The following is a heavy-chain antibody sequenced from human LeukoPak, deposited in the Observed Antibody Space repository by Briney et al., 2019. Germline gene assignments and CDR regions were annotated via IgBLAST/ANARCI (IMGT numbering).Heavy chain of an antibody. Sequence: GGSLRLSCGASGFTFTYYGMHWVRQASGKGLEWVGRIRSTANGYATAYAASVKGRFTISRDDSKNTAYLQMDSLKTEDTAVYYCTGNYYGSGSYADFDYWGQGTLVTVSS. CDR2: IRSTANGYAT. D-gene: IGHD3-10*01. V-gene: IGHV3-73*01. CDR3: TGNYYGSGSYADFDY. CDR1: GFTFTYYG. J-gene: IGHJ4*02.